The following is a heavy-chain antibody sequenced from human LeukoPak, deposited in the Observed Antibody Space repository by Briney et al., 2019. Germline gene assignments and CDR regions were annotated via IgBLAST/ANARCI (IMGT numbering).Heavy chain of an antibody. V-gene: IGHV4-59*08. CDR3: ARSFGSKNAFDV. CDR2: VYYSGNT. CDR1: GGPISNYC. Sequence: RTSETLSLTCTVSGGPISNYCWNWIRQAPGKGLEWIGNVYYSGNTNYNPSLKSRVSISLDTSRNQFFLNLSSVTAADTAVYYCARSFGSKNAFDVWGQGTVVTVSS. D-gene: IGHD3-3*01. J-gene: IGHJ3*01.